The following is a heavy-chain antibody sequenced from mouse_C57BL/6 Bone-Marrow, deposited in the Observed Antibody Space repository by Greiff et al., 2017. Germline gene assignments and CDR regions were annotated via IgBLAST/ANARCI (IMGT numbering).Heavy chain of an antibody. CDR3: ARQITYFDY. CDR2: ISSGGSYT. CDR1: GFTFSSYG. Sequence: DVQLVESGGDLVKPGGSLKLSCAASGFTFSSYGMSWVRQTPDKRLEWVATISSGGSYTYYPDSVKGRFTISRDNAKNTLYLQMSSLKSEDTAMYYCARQITYFDYWGQGTTLTVSS. J-gene: IGHJ2*01. V-gene: IGHV5-6*01. D-gene: IGHD1-1*01.